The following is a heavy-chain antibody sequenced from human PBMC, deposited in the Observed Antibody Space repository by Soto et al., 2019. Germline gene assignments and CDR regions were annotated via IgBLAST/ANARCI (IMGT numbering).Heavy chain of an antibody. D-gene: IGHD1-7*01. CDR2: VHPSRGTA. V-gene: IGHV1-46*01. CDR3: ARPLIGNTVDL. J-gene: IGHJ3*01. CDR1: GYTFINYF. Sequence: QAQLLQSGAEMKKPGASVKVSCKASGYTFINYFIHWVRQAPGQGLEWIGIVHPSRGTADYAQKFKGRVTLTTDMFTRTVYIDLSNLRSEDTAVYYCARPLIGNTVDLWGQGTTVIVSS.